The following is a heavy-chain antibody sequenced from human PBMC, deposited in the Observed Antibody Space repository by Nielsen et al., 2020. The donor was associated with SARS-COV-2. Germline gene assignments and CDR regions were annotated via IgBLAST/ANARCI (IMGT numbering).Heavy chain of an antibody. CDR1: GFTFSSYA. Sequence: GESLKISCAASGFTFSSYAMHWVRQAPDKGLEWVAVISYDGSNKYYADSVKGRFTISRDNSKNTLYLQMNSLRAEDTAVYYCARSLTLIGGYYGMDVWGQGTTVTVSS. CDR3: ARSLTLIGGYYGMDV. D-gene: IGHD7-27*01. J-gene: IGHJ6*02. V-gene: IGHV3-30-3*01. CDR2: ISYDGSNK.